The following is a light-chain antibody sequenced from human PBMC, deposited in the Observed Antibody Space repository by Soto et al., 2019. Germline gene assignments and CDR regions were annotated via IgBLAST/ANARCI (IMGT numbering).Light chain of an antibody. Sequence: QSVVTQPPSVSGAPGQMVTISCTGSSSNIGAGHDLHWYQQLPGTAPKLLIYGNGNRPSGVPDRFSGSKSGTSASLAITGLQAEDEADYYCQSYDSGLSGSEVFGTGTKVTVL. CDR2: GNG. CDR3: QSYDSGLSGSEV. V-gene: IGLV1-40*01. CDR1: SSNIGAGHD. J-gene: IGLJ1*01.